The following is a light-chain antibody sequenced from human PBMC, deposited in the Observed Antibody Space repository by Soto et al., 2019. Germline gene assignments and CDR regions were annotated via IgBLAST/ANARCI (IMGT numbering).Light chain of an antibody. CDR1: QSVSNY. V-gene: IGKV3-11*01. J-gene: IGKJ5*01. CDR2: DAS. CDR3: HQRSNWPPIT. Sequence: EIVLTQSPATLSLSPGERATLSCRASQSVSNYLAWYQQNPGQAPRLLIYDASNRATGIPARFSGSVSGTDFTLTISSLEPEDFAVYYCHQRSNWPPITFGQGTRLEIK.